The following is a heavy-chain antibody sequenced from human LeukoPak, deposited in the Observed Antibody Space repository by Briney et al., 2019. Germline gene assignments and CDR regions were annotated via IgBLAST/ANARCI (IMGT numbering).Heavy chain of an antibody. Sequence: PGGSLRLSCAASGFTFSSYSMNWVRQAPGKGLEWVSSISSSSSYIYYADSVKGRFTISRDNAKNSLYLQMNSLRAEDTAVYYCARYAFVDIVATIVDYWAREPWSPSPQ. CDR1: GFTFSSYS. V-gene: IGHV3-21*01. CDR3: ARYAFVDIVATIVDY. D-gene: IGHD5-12*01. J-gene: IGHJ4*02. CDR2: ISSSSSYI.